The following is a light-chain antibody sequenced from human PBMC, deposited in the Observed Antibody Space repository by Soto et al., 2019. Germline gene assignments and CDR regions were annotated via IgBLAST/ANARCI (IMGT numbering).Light chain of an antibody. CDR1: SSNIGAGYD. CDR3: QSYDSSLSGSVV. V-gene: IGLV1-40*01. J-gene: IGLJ2*01. CDR2: GNS. Sequence: QSVLTQPPSVSGAPGQRVTISCTGSSSNIGAGYDVHWYQQLPGTAPKRLIYGNSNRPSGVPDRFSGSKSGTSASLAITGLQAEDEADYYCQSYDSSLSGSVVVGGGTKLTV.